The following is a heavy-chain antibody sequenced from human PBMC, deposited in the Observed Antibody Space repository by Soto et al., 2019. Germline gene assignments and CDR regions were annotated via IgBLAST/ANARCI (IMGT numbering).Heavy chain of an antibody. CDR1: GGSISSSSYY. V-gene: IGHV4-39*01. J-gene: IGHJ4*02. CDR2: IYYSGST. CDR3: ARYTPGYSGYEHDY. Sequence: SETLSLTCTVSGGSISSSSYYWGWIRQPPGKGLEWIGSIYYSGSTYYNPSLKSRVTISVDTSKNQFPLKLSSVTAADTAVYYCARYTPGYSGYEHDYWGQGTLVTVSS. D-gene: IGHD5-12*01.